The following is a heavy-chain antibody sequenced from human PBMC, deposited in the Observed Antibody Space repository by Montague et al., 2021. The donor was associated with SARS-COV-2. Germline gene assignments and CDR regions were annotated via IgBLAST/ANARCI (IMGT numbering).Heavy chain of an antibody. CDR1: GFTFSSYA. V-gene: IGHV3-30-3*01. Sequence: SLRLSCAASGFTFSSYAMHWVRQAPGKGLEWVAVISYDGSNKYYADSVKGRFTISRDNSKNTLYLQMNSLRAEDTAVYYCAAALLRFGGVDYWGQGTLVTVSS. CDR3: AAALLRFGGVDY. CDR2: ISYDGSNK. D-gene: IGHD3-10*01. J-gene: IGHJ4*02.